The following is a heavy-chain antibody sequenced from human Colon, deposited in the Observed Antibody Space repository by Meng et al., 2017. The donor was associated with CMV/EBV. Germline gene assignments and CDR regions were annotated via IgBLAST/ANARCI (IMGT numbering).Heavy chain of an antibody. J-gene: IGHJ4*02. Sequence: ASVKVSCKASGYTFTDYGISWVRQAPGQGLEWMGWISGYNSNTDYAQKYQGRVTLTRDTSTTTAYMELKSLRSDDTAVYFCAKDEIVHRPIVNYCNYWGGFEDWGQGTVVTVSS. CDR3: AKDEIVHRPIVNYCNYWGGFED. V-gene: IGHV1-18*01. CDR1: GYTFTDYG. D-gene: IGHD3-16*02. CDR2: ISGYNSNT.